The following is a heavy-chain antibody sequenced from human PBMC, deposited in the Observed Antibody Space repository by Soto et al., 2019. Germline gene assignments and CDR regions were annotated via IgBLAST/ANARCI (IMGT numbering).Heavy chain of an antibody. CDR1: GFTFSNYW. CDR3: VRDSHGDY. Sequence: EVQLVESGGGLVQPGGSLRLSCAGSGFTFSNYWMHWVRQAPGKGLEWVSRIDHDGPTDYAEAVRGRFTISRDNAENTLYLQMNSLRPEDSAVYYCVRDSHGDYWGQGTLVPVSS. V-gene: IGHV3-74*01. CDR2: IDHDGPT. J-gene: IGHJ4*02.